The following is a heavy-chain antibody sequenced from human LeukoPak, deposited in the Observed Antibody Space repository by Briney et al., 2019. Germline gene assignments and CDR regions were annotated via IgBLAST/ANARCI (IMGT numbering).Heavy chain of an antibody. CDR2: ISVSGGST. V-gene: IGHV3-23*01. CDR3: AKDPSRPAYYYYGMDV. CDR1: GFIFSSEA. Sequence: GGSLRLSRAASGFIFSSEAMSWVRQAPGKGLEWVSAISVSGGSTYYADSVKGRFTISRDNSKNTLYLQMNSLRAEDTAVYFCAKDPSRPAYYYYGMDVWGQGTTVTVSS. J-gene: IGHJ6*02.